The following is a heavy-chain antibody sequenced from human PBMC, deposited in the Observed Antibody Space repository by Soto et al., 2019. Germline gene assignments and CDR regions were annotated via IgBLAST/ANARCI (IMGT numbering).Heavy chain of an antibody. V-gene: IGHV3-23*01. CDR3: AKGGITIFGGTIGGYYYMDV. D-gene: IGHD3-3*01. CDR2: ISGSGGST. J-gene: IGHJ6*03. Sequence: EVQLLESGGGLVQPGGSLRLSCAASGFTFSSYAMSWVRQAPGKGLEWVSAISGSGGSTYYADSVKGRFTISRDNSKNTLYLQMNSLRAEDTAVYYCAKGGITIFGGTIGGYYYMDVWGKGTTVTVSS. CDR1: GFTFSSYA.